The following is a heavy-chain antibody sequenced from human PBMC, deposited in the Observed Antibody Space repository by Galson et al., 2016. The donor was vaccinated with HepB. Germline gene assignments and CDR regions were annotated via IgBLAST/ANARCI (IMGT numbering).Heavy chain of an antibody. CDR3: AKIWGKSSVWYGSSYFLYGMDV. Sequence: SLRLSCAASGFTFSSYAMSWVRQAPGKGLEWVSGISGSGDLKYYADSVKGRFTISRDNPKNTLHLQMKSLRVDDTAVYYCAKIWGKSSVWYGSSYFLYGMDVWGQGTTVSVSS. CDR1: GFTFSSYA. J-gene: IGHJ6*02. V-gene: IGHV3-23*01. D-gene: IGHD6-19*01. CDR2: ISGSGDLK.